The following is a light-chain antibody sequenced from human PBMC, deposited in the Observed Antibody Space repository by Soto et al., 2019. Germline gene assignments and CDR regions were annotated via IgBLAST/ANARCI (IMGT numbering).Light chain of an antibody. CDR2: CAS. J-gene: IGKJ1*01. CDR1: QSFDAKY. V-gene: IGKV3-20*01. Sequence: EIVLTQSPGTLSLSPGERATLSCRASQSFDAKYLAWYRQIPGQTPRLLMYCASIRAPGIPDGFSGSGSGTDFTLTISKLEPEDFSVYYCQHYSGSSRAFGPGTKVEIK. CDR3: QHYSGSSRA.